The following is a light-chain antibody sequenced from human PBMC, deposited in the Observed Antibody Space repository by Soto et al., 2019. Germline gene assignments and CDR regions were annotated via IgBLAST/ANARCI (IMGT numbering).Light chain of an antibody. Sequence: QSALTQPRSVSGSPGQSVTISCTGTSSDIGGYNYVSWYQHYPGKAPKLMIYDVSERPSGVPDRFSGSKSGNTASLTISGLRAEDEADYYCCSYAGNYRVFGGGTKLTVL. CDR3: CSYAGNYRV. CDR1: SSDIGGYNY. V-gene: IGLV2-11*01. J-gene: IGLJ2*01. CDR2: DVS.